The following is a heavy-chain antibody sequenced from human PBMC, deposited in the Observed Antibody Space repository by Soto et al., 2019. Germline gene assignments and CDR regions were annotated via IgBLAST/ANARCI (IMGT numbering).Heavy chain of an antibody. D-gene: IGHD2-15*01. J-gene: IGHJ4*02. V-gene: IGHV1-3*01. CDR2: INAGNDNT. CDR1: GYTFTSYA. CDR3: AAGYCSGSSYSWFDY. Sequence: ASVKVSCKASGYTFTSYAMHWVRQAPGQRLEWIGWINAGNDNTKYSQKFQERVTITRDTSTSTAYTELSSLRFEDTAVFYCAAGYCSGSSYSWFDYWGQGTQVTVSS.